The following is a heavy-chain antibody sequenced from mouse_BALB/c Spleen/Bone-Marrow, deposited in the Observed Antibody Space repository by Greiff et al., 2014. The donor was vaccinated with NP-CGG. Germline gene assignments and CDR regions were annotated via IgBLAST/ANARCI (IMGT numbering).Heavy chain of an antibody. J-gene: IGHJ2*01. CDR1: GYTFTSYW. CDR3: ARDEHYFDY. CDR2: IYPGDGDT. V-gene: IGHV1-87*01. Sequence: VQLQQSGAELARPGASVKLSCKASGYTFTSYWMQWVKQRPGQGLEWIGAIYPGDGDTGYTQKLKGKATLTADKSSSTAYMQLSSLASEDSAVYYCARDEHYFDYWGQGTTLTVSS.